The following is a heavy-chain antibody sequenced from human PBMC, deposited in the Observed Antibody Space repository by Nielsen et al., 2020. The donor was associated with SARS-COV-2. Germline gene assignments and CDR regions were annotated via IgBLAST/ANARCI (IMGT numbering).Heavy chain of an antibody. D-gene: IGHD2-2*01. V-gene: IGHV4-39*07. CDR3: ARGPSAVGVPAAKGRGNYMDV. Sequence: SETLSLTCTVSGGSISSSSYYWGWIRQPPGKGLEWIGSIYYSGSTYYNPSLKRRVTISVDTSKNQFSLKLSSVTAADTAVYYCARGPSAVGVPAAKGRGNYMDVWGKGTTVTVSS. CDR1: GGSISSSSYY. J-gene: IGHJ6*03. CDR2: IYYSGST.